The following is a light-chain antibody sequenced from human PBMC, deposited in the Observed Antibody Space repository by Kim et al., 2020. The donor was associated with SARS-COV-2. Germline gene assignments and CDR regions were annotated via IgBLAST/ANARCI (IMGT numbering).Light chain of an antibody. V-gene: IGLV2-11*03. J-gene: IGLJ2*01. CDR2: DVT. Sequence: GQSVTISCAGTSSDVGAYSYVSWYQQHPVKVTKVMIYDVTKRPSGVPDRFSGSKSGNTASLTISGLQTEDEADYYCSSYAGSYTMIFGGGTQLTVL. CDR1: SSDVGAYSY. CDR3: SSYAGSYTMI.